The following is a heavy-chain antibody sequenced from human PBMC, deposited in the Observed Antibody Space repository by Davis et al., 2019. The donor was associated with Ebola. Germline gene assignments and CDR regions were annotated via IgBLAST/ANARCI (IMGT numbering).Heavy chain of an antibody. D-gene: IGHD2-15*01. CDR2: INHSGSP. Sequence: MPSETLSLTCAVYGGSFSGYYWSWIRQPPGKGLEWIGDINHSGSPNYNPSLKSRVTISVDTSKNQFSLKLSSVTAADTAVYYCARGRIVVVVAAIYYYYGMDVWGQGTTVTVSS. CDR1: GGSFSGYY. J-gene: IGHJ6*02. V-gene: IGHV4-34*01. CDR3: ARGRIVVVVAAIYYYYGMDV.